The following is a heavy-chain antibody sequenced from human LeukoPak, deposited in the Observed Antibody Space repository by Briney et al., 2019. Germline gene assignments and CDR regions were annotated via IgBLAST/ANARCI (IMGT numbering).Heavy chain of an antibody. J-gene: IGHJ4*02. CDR1: GGSISSGDYY. D-gene: IGHD6-19*01. CDR2: IYHSGGT. V-gene: IGHV4-30-2*01. Sequence: SQTLSLTCTVSGGSISSGDYYWSWIRQPLGKGLEWIGYIYHSGGTYYNPSLKSRVTISVDRSKNQFSLKLSSVTAADTAVYYCARGGPAVAVLFDYWGQGTLVTVSS. CDR3: ARGGPAVAVLFDY.